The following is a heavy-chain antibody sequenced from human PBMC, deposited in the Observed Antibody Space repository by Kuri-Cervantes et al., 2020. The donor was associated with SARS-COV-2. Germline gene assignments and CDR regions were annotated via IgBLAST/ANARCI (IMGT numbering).Heavy chain of an antibody. Sequence: GESLKISCAASGFTFSSYWMSWVRQAPGKGQEWVAVIWYDGSNKYYADSVKGRFTISSDNSKNTLYLQMNSLRAEDTAVYYCARSDGNYYQIDYWGQGTLVTVSS. CDR1: GFTFSSYW. D-gene: IGHD1-26*01. CDR3: ARSDGNYYQIDY. J-gene: IGHJ4*02. CDR2: IWYDGSNK. V-gene: IGHV3-33*08.